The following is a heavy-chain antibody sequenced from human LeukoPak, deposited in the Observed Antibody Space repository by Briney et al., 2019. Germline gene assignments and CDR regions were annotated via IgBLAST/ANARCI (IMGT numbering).Heavy chain of an antibody. J-gene: IGHJ4*02. CDR1: GLTVSNNY. CDR3: AKIKDIVVVPAPYDY. V-gene: IGHV3-23*01. Sequence: AGGSLRLSCVASGLTVSNNYMSWVRQAPGKGLEWVSAISGSGGSTYYADSVKGRFTISRDNSKNTLYLQMNSLRAEDAAVYYCAKIKDIVVVPAPYDYWGQGTLVTVSS. D-gene: IGHD2-2*01. CDR2: ISGSGGST.